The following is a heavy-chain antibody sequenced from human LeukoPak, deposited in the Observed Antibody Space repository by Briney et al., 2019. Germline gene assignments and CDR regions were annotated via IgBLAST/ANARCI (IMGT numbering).Heavy chain of an antibody. CDR2: IYPGDSDT. V-gene: IGHV5-51*01. Sequence: GESLKISCEGSGYSFTTYWIGWVRQMPGKGLEWMGIIYPGDSDTRYNPSFQGHVTISADKSISTAYLQWSSLKASDTAMYYCARHLLAGYIWFDPWGQGTLVTVSS. D-gene: IGHD3-9*01. CDR1: GYSFTTYW. CDR3: ARHLLAGYIWFDP. J-gene: IGHJ5*02.